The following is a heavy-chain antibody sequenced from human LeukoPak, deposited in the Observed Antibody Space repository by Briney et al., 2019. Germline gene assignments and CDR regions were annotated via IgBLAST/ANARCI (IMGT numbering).Heavy chain of an antibody. CDR2: INPSGDIT. Sequence: ASVKVSCKASGYTFTSYYIHWVRQAPGQGLEWMGIINPSGDITSYAQKFQGRVTMTRDTSTSTVYMELSSLRSEDTAVYYCTRTYYYDSSGYYYGRDAFDIWGQGTMVTVSS. V-gene: IGHV1-46*01. CDR1: GYTFTSYY. D-gene: IGHD3-22*01. J-gene: IGHJ3*02. CDR3: TRTYYYDSSGYYYGRDAFDI.